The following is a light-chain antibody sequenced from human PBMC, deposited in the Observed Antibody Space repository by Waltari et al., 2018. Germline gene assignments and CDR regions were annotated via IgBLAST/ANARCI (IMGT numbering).Light chain of an antibody. CDR3: QQYNNWRT. V-gene: IGKV3-15*01. CDR2: GAS. Sequence: EVLMTQSPATLSVSPGERVTLSCRASQSISRNLAWYQQKPDQAPRLLIYGASTRATGIPARFSGSGSGTEFTLSISSLQSEDFAVYYCQQYNNWRTFGQGTKLEIK. J-gene: IGKJ2*01. CDR1: QSISRN.